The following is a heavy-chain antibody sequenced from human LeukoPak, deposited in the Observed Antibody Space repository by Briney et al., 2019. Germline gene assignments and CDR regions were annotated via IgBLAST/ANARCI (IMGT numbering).Heavy chain of an antibody. Sequence: SETLSLTCTVSGYSISSGYYWGWIRQPPGKGLEWIGNIYPTGSTYYNPSLKSRVTISVDTSKNQFSLKVSSVSAADTAVYYCARRSDDYDSSAYYHWGQGTLVTVSS. D-gene: IGHD3-22*01. CDR2: IYPTGST. CDR1: GYSISSGYY. V-gene: IGHV4-38-2*02. J-gene: IGHJ4*02. CDR3: ARRSDDYDSSAYYH.